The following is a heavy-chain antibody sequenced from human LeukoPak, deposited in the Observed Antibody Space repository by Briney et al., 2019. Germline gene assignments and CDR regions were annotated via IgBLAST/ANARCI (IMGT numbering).Heavy chain of an antibody. Sequence: GGSLRLSCAASGFTFSRYALHWVRQAPGEGLEWVALTSSDGSDQYYADFVKGRFTISKDKSKNTLYLQMNSLKIEDTAVYYCARGSVGTPPPFDFWGQGTLVTVSS. CDR1: GFTFSRYA. D-gene: IGHD2-15*01. CDR3: ARGSVGTPPPFDF. V-gene: IGHV3-30-3*01. CDR2: TSSDGSDQ. J-gene: IGHJ4*02.